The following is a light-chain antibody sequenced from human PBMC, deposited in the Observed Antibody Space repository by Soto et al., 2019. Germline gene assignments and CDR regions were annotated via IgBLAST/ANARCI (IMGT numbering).Light chain of an antibody. CDR3: QQYGTSEII. CDR2: DTS. CDR1: QTLSNSF. J-gene: IGKJ5*01. V-gene: IGKV3-20*01. Sequence: EIALTQSPGTLSLSPGERATLSCSASQTLSNSFIAWYQHKPGQAPRLLVYDTSTRATGIPDRYSGSGSGTDFTLTISRLEPEDFAVFFCQQYGTSEIIFGQGTRLE.